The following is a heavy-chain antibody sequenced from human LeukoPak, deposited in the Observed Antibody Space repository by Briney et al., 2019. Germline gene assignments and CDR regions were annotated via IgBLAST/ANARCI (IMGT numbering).Heavy chain of an antibody. CDR3: ARDWGSGRDLLTGYYIY. Sequence: ASVKDSCKTSGYTFTSYYMHWVRQAPGQGLDWMGLINPSGGSTSYAQKFQGRVTMTRDTSTSTVYMELSSLRSEDTAVYYCARDWGSGRDLLTGYYIYWGQGTLVTVSS. CDR1: GYTFTSYY. CDR2: INPSGGST. V-gene: IGHV1-46*01. D-gene: IGHD3-9*01. J-gene: IGHJ4*02.